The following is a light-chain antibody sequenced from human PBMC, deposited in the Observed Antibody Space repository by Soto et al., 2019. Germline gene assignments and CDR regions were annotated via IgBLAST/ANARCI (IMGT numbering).Light chain of an antibody. CDR2: DVS. J-gene: IGLJ2*01. Sequence: QSVLTQPPSASGSPGQSVTISCTGSSSDVGGYNYVSWYQQYPGKAPKLMIYDVSKRPSGVPDRFSGSKSGNTASLTVSGLQAEDEADYYCSSYAGTNNALFGGGTKLTVI. CDR1: SSDVGGYNY. V-gene: IGLV2-8*01. CDR3: SSYAGTNNAL.